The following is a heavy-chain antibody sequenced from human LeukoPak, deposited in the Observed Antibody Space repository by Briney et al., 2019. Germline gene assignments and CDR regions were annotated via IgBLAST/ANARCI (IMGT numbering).Heavy chain of an antibody. CDR2: IYYSGST. CDR1: GFTFSTYS. D-gene: IGHD2-21*01. V-gene: IGHV4-39*07. CDR3: ARVDCGGDCYIDY. J-gene: IGHJ4*02. Sequence: GSLRLSCAASGFTFSTYSMNWVRQAPGKGLEWIGSIYYSGSTYYNPSLKSRVTISVDTSKNQFSLKLSSVTAADTAVYYCARVDCGGDCYIDYWGQGTLVTVSS.